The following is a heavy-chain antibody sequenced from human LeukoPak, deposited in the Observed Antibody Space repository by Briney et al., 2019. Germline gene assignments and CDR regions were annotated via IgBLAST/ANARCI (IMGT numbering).Heavy chain of an antibody. CDR1: GYTFTGFY. D-gene: IGHD3-22*01. Sequence: GASVKVSCKASGYTFTGFYFHWVRQAPGQGLEWMGWINPNSGGTIFAQKFQGRVTMTRDTSITTAYMELSRLRPDDTAVYYCARAAGSGYYSALDYWGQGTLVTVSS. J-gene: IGHJ4*02. CDR2: INPNSGGT. V-gene: IGHV1-2*02. CDR3: ARAAGSGYYSALDY.